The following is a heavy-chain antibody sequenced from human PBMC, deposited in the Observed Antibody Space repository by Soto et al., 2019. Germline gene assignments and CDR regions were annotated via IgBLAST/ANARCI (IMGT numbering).Heavy chain of an antibody. J-gene: IGHJ6*02. CDR3: VSYYYGMDV. CDR1: GFTFSSYG. CDR2: ISYDGSNK. V-gene: IGHV3-30*03. Sequence: SLRLSCAASGFTFSSYGMHWVRQAPGKGLEWVAVISYDGSNKYYADSVKGRFTISRDNSKNTLYLQMNSLRAEDTAVYYCVSYYYGMDVWGQGTTVTVSS.